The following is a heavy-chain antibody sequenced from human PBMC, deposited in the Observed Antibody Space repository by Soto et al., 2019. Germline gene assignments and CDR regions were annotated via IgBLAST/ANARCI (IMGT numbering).Heavy chain of an antibody. CDR2: TRDKAHSYST. CDR1: GFSFSDHY. CDR3: ARVGASRYGMDV. J-gene: IGHJ6*02. Sequence: EVQLVESGGGLVQPGGSLRLSCAASGFSFSDHYMDWVRLAPGKGLEWVGRTRDKAHSYSTEYAASVKGRFTTSRDDSKKSLYLQMTSLKTEDTAVYYCARVGASRYGMDVWGQGTTVTVSS. V-gene: IGHV3-72*01. D-gene: IGHD1-26*01.